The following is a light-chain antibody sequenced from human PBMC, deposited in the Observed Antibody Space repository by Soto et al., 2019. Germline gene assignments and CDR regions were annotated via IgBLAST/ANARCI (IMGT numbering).Light chain of an antibody. CDR3: SSYTTSSTLV. CDR2: DVS. V-gene: IGLV2-14*03. J-gene: IGLJ2*01. CDR1: SSDVGGYNY. Sequence: QPVLTQPASVSGSPGQSITISCTGTSSDVGGYNYVSWYQQHPGKAPKLMIYDVSNRPSGVSKRFSGSKSGNTASLTISGLQAEDEADYYCSSYTTSSTLVFGGGTQLTVL.